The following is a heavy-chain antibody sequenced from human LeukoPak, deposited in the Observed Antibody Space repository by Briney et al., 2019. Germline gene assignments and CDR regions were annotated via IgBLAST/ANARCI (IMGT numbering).Heavy chain of an antibody. Sequence: GGSLRLSCAASGFTFSSYGMHWVRQAPGKGLEWVAFIRYDGSNKYYADSVKGRFTISRDNSKNTLYLQMNSLRAEDTAVYYCANSVPAIRSHWYFDLWGRGTLVTVSS. CDR2: IRYDGSNK. CDR1: GFTFSSYG. D-gene: IGHD2-2*01. CDR3: ANSVPAIRSHWYFDL. J-gene: IGHJ2*01. V-gene: IGHV3-30*02.